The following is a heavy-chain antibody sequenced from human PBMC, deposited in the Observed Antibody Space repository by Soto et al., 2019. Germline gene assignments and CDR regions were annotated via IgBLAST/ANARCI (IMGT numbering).Heavy chain of an antibody. CDR3: ARSNLSGLWAYYCDY. CDR2: IYSGGST. Sequence: GGSLRLSCAASGFTVSSNYMSWVRQAPGKGLEWVSVIYSGGSTYYADSLKGRFTISRDNSKNTLYLQMNSLRAEDTAVYDCARSNLSGLWAYYCDYWGEGTLGTVSS. CDR1: GFTVSSNY. D-gene: IGHD3-9*01. J-gene: IGHJ4*02. V-gene: IGHV3-66*01.